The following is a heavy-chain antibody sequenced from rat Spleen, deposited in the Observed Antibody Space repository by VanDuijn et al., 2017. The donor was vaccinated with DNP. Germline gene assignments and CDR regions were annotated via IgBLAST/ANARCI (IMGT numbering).Heavy chain of an antibody. CDR1: GYSITNNY. CDR2: ISYSGST. CDR3: ARSDIGTTPGWFAY. Sequence: EVQLQESGPGLVKPSQSLSLTCSVTGYSITNNYWGWIRKFPGNKMEWMAYISYSGSTGYNPSLRSRISITRDTSKNQFFLQLNSVTTEDTATYYCARSDIGTTPGWFAYWGQGTLVTVSS. V-gene: IGHV3-1*01. J-gene: IGHJ3*01. D-gene: IGHD1-5*01.